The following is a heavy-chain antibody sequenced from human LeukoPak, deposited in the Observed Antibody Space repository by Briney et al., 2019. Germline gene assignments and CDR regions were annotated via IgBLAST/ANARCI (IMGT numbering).Heavy chain of an antibody. J-gene: IGHJ6*03. CDR2: ISSSSSTI. CDR1: GFTVSSNY. D-gene: IGHD3-10*01. V-gene: IGHV3-48*01. CDR3: ARDGILWFGESIPPRYYYYMDV. Sequence: PGGSLRLSCAASGFTVSSNYMSWVRQAPGKGLEWVSYISSSSSTIYYADSVKGRFTISRDNAKNSLYLQMNSLRAEDTAVYYCARDGILWFGESIPPRYYYYMDVWGKGTTVTVSS.